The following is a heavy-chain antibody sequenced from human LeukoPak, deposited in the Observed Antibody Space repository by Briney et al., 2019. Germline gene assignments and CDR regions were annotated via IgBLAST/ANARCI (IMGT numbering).Heavy chain of an antibody. V-gene: IGHV3-48*02. CDR1: GFTFSSYS. J-gene: IGHJ5*02. CDR2: ISSSSSTI. D-gene: IGHD2-15*01. Sequence: PGGSLRLSCAASGFTFSSYSMNWVRQAPGKGLEWVSYISSSSSTIYYADSVKGRFTISRDNAKNSLYLQMNSLRDEDTAVYYCARGPDIVVVVAATNWFDPWGQGTLVTVSS. CDR3: ARGPDIVVVVAATNWFDP.